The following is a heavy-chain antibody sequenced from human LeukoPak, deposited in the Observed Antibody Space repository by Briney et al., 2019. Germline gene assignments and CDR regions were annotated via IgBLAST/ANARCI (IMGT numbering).Heavy chain of an antibody. D-gene: IGHD3-22*01. CDR3: ARAHYSSFDY. V-gene: IGHV3-7*01. J-gene: IGHJ4*02. CDR1: GFTFSSYW. CDR2: IKRDGSNK. Sequence: GSLRLSCAASGFTFSSYWMSWVRQAPGKGLELVANIKRDGSNKYYVGSVEGRFTISRDNAKNSLYLQMSSLRAEDTAVYYSARAHYSSFDYWGQGTLVTVSS.